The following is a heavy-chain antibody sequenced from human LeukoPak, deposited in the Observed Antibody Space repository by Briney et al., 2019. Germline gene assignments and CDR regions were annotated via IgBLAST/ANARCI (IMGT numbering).Heavy chain of an antibody. J-gene: IGHJ4*02. CDR2: IYYRGST. CDR3: ATEASDTSLLDY. Sequence: PSETLSLTCTVSGGSISSRSYYWGWIRQPPGKGLEWIGSIYYRGSTYYNPSLKSRVTVSVDMSKNQFFLKLSSVTAADTAVYYCATEASDTSLLDYWGQGTLVTVSS. V-gene: IGHV4-39*07. D-gene: IGHD1-26*01. CDR1: GGSISSRSYY.